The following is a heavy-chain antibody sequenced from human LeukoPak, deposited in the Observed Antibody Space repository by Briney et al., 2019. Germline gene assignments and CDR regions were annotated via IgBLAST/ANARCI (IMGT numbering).Heavy chain of an antibody. CDR2: IWYDGSNK. V-gene: IGHV3-33*01. J-gene: IGHJ4*02. D-gene: IGHD6-13*01. CDR1: GFSFSSYG. Sequence: AGSLRLSCAASGFSFSSYGMDWVRQAPGKGLEWVAVIWYDGSNKYYADSVKGRFTISRDNSKNTVFLQMNSLRAEDTAVYYCARLGSRWSLDYWGQGTLVTVSS. CDR3: ARLGSRWSLDY.